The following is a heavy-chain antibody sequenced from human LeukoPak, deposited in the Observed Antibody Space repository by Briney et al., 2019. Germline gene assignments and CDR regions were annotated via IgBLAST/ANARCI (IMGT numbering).Heavy chain of an antibody. CDR1: RFTFSNYW. V-gene: IGHV3-7*01. D-gene: IGHD2-21*02. Sequence: GALRLSCVASRFTFSNYWISWVRQAPGKGLEWVANINQDGSKKVYADSMKGRFTISRDNAKESLYLQLNSLRADDTAVYYCAKWGPHCVGDYCPALDSWGQGTLVTVSS. CDR3: AKWGPHCVGDYCPALDS. CDR2: INQDGSKK. J-gene: IGHJ4*02.